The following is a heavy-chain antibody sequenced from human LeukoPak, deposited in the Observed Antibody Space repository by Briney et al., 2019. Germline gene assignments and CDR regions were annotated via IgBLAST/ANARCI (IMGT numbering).Heavy chain of an antibody. CDR2: VYHSGSA. V-gene: IGHV4-39*01. CDR1: DYSITTGGDY. CDR3: ARLLVGTRAFDI. J-gene: IGHJ3*02. D-gene: IGHD1-26*01. Sequence: PSETLSLTCTVSDYSITTGGDYWGWIRQSPVKGLEWIGGVYHSGSAYPSPSLKSRVTLSVDTPKNQFSLKLSSVTAADTAMYYCARLLVGTRAFDIWGQGTMVTVSS.